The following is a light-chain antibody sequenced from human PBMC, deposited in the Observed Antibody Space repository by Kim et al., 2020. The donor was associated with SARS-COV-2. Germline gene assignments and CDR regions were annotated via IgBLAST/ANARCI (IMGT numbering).Light chain of an antibody. Sequence: GRHLAWYQKKPGQAPRLLIHGAATRATGIPDRFGGSGSGTEFTLTISSLQSEDVAVYYCQQYDVWPRPFGQGTKVDIK. CDR1: GRH. CDR2: GAA. CDR3: QQYDVWPRP. J-gene: IGKJ1*01. V-gene: IGKV3-15*01.